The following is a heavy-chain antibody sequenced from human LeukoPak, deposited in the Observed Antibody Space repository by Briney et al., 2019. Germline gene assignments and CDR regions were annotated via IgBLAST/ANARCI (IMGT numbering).Heavy chain of an antibody. CDR1: GFIFSNYA. V-gene: IGHV3-23*01. J-gene: IGHJ4*02. Sequence: HSGGSLRLPCAASGFIFSNYAMYWVRQAPGKGLEWVSAISGRSNNTYYADSVKGRFTISRDSSKNTLYLQMNSMGADNTAVYYCAKWGYYDVLTGYYVSDFWGQGTLVTASS. CDR3: AKWGYYDVLTGYYVSDF. CDR2: ISGRSNNT. D-gene: IGHD3-9*01.